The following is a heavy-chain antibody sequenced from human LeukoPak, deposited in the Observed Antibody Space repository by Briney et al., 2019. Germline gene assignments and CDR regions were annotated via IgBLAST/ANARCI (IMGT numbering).Heavy chain of an antibody. J-gene: IGHJ5*02. V-gene: IGHV3-33*01. CDR2: IWYDGSNK. CDR3: AREYSAGWFDP. CDR1: GFTFSSYG. Sequence: GGSLRLSCAASGFTFSSYGMHWVRQAPGKGLEWVAVIWYDGSNKFYADSVKGRFTISRDNSKNTLYLQMNSLRAEDTAVYYCAREYSAGWFDPWGQRTLVTVSS. D-gene: IGHD6-13*01.